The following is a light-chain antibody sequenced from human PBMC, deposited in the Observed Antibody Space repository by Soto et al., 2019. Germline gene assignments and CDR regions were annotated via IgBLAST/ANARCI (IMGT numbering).Light chain of an antibody. CDR1: QSICTY. CDR3: QMSYSTTPVVT. Sequence: DIQMTQSPSSLSASVGHRVTIPCRARQSICTYLNWYQQKPGKAPKLLVYAASSLQSGAPSTFSGLGSGTQFTLTIIRLQAEDFVTDYCQMSYSTTPVVTFGAGTKVDIK. V-gene: IGKV1-39*01. CDR2: AAS. J-gene: IGKJ3*01.